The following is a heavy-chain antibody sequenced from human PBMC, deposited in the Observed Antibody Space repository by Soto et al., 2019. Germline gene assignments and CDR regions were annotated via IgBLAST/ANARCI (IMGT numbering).Heavy chain of an antibody. CDR1: GYTFTSYY. J-gene: IGHJ4*02. D-gene: IGHD3-16*01. V-gene: IGHV1-46*01. CDR3: GRGETYYFDY. Sequence: ASVKVFCKTSGYTFTSYYIHWVRQAPGEGLEWMGILGPSGGITDYAKNFRGRVTMTRDTSTSTVYMELRSLRSEDTAIYYCGRGETYYFDYWGRGTLVTVSS. CDR2: LGPSGGIT.